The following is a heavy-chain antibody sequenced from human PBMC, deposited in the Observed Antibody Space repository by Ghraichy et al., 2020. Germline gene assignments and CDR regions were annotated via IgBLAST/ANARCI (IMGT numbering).Heavy chain of an antibody. D-gene: IGHD6-13*01. Sequence: GGSLRLSCAASGFTFSSYGMHWVRQAPGKGLEWVTFIAYDGRNEHYAESVKGRFTVSRDNSRNTLYLQLNSLRVEDTAVYYGARHSSKYGTWGQGTQVTVSS. CDR2: IAYDGRNE. J-gene: IGHJ4*02. CDR3: ARHSSKYGT. CDR1: GFTFSSYG. V-gene: IGHV3-30*02.